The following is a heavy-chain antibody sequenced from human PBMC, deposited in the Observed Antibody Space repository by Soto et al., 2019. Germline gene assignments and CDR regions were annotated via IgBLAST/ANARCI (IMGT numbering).Heavy chain of an antibody. CDR1: GGSISGSNFY. D-gene: IGHD6-19*01. J-gene: IGHJ5*02. Sequence: SETLSLTCTVSGGSISGSNFYWGWIRQPPGKGLEWIGSIYYSGNTFYNASLKSRATVSVDTSNNRFSLRLTSVTAAATSVYYCARHDLGSGWQPYNWFDHWGPGTLLTVSS. CDR2: IYYSGNT. V-gene: IGHV4-39*01. CDR3: ARHDLGSGWQPYNWFDH.